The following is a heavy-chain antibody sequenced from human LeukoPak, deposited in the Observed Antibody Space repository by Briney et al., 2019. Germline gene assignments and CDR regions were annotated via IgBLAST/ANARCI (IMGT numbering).Heavy chain of an antibody. V-gene: IGHV1-2*02. Sequence: ASVKVSCKASGYTFTDYYMHWVRQAPGQGLEWMGWIHPNNGDTSYAQKFPGRVTMTRDTSISTAYMELSSLRSDDTAVYYCARGRNIAVGGTSLVAHWGQGPLVTVSS. J-gene: IGHJ4*02. CDR2: IHPNNGDT. D-gene: IGHD6-13*01. CDR3: ARGRNIAVGGTSLVAH. CDR1: GYTFTDYY.